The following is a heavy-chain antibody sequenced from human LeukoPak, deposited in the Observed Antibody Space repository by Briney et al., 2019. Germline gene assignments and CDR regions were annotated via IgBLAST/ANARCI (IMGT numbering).Heavy chain of an antibody. V-gene: IGHV3-21*01. J-gene: IGHJ5*02. D-gene: IGHD2-2*01. Sequence: GGSLRLSCAASGFTFSSYSMNWVRQAPGKGLEWVSSISSSSSYIYYADSVKGRFTISRDNAKNSLYLQMNSLRAEDTAVYYCARGYCSSTSCYFRHLPQIDPWGQGTLVTVSS. CDR3: ARGYCSSTSCYFRHLPQIDP. CDR1: GFTFSSYS. CDR2: ISSSSSYI.